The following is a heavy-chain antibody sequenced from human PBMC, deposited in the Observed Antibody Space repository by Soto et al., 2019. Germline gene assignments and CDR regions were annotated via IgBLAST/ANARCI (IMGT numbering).Heavy chain of an antibody. D-gene: IGHD6-13*01. V-gene: IGHV1-18*01. Sequence: QVQLVQSGAEVKKPGASVKVSCKASGYTFTSYGISWVRQAPGQGLEWMGWISAYNVNTKYVQKFQGRVTMTTDTSTRTAYMELRSLRSDDTAVYYCARDAAAGLNDYWGQGTLVTVSS. J-gene: IGHJ4*02. CDR1: GYTFTSYG. CDR3: ARDAAAGLNDY. CDR2: ISAYNVNT.